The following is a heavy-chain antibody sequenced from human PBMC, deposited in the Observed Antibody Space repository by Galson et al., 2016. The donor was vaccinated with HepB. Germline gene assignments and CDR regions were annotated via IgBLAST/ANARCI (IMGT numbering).Heavy chain of an antibody. D-gene: IGHD5-24*01. CDR1: GFSFGDYA. Sequence: SLRLSCAASGFSFGDYAFHWVRQAPGKGLEWVSGSSWQSRNVDYADSVRGRFTFSRDNARRSLDLQMTSLRPEETALYYCAKDNRWQGRWLHGAFDLWGQGTMVTVSS. J-gene: IGHJ3*01. V-gene: IGHV3-9*01. CDR3: AKDNRWQGRWLHGAFDL. CDR2: SSWQSRNV.